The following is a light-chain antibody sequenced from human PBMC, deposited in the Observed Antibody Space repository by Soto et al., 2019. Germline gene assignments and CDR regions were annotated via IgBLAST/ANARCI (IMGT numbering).Light chain of an antibody. CDR2: KDS. J-gene: IGLJ2*01. Sequence: SYELTQPPSVSVSPGQTARITCSGDALPKQYSYWYQQKPGQAPVLVIYKDSERPSGIPERFSGSSSGTTVTLTISGAQAEDEADYYCQSEASSDTYPIFGGGTKVTVL. CDR3: QSEASSDTYPI. V-gene: IGLV3-25*03. CDR1: ALPKQY.